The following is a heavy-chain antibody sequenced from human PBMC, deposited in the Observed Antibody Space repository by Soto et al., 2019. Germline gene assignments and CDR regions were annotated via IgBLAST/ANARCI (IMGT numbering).Heavy chain of an antibody. CDR1: ADTFTSYY. V-gene: IGHV1-69*04. Sequence: SVKVSCKAPADTFTSYYIHWVRQAPGHGLEWMGIIIPIFGKPNYAQKFQNRVTITADKATDTAYMELSSLRSEDTAVYYCTRALPDRSGYIYYYFDSWAQGTLVTVS. CDR3: TRALPDRSGYIYYYFDS. D-gene: IGHD5-18*01. CDR2: IIPIFGKP. J-gene: IGHJ4*02.